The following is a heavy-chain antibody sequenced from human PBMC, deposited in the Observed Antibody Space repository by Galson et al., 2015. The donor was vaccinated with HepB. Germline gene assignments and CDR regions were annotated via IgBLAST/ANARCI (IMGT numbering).Heavy chain of an antibody. CDR2: TSYDGSNQ. D-gene: IGHD6-13*01. J-gene: IGHJ4*02. Sequence: SLRLSCAASGFTFSIYSMHWVRQAPGQGLEWVAVTSYDGSNQYYADSVKGRFTISRDNSKNTLFLQINSLRREDTAVYYCARPASGSWYEFHYWGQGTLVTVSS. V-gene: IGHV3-30-3*01. CDR1: GFTFSIYS. CDR3: ARPASGSWYEFHY.